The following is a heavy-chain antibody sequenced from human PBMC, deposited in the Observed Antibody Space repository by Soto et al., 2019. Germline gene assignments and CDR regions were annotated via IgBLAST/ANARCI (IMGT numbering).Heavy chain of an antibody. CDR1: GASISTYY. V-gene: IGHV4-59*01. CDR3: ARDLKEYCSDGKCNWFDP. J-gene: IGHJ5*02. Sequence: PSETLSLTCTVSGASISTYYWSWIRQPPGKGLGWIGYISYSGSTNYNPSLKSRVTISFDASKNEISLQVRSATAADAAVYYCARDLKEYCSDGKCNWFDPWGQGTLVTVSS. CDR2: ISYSGST. D-gene: IGHD2-15*01.